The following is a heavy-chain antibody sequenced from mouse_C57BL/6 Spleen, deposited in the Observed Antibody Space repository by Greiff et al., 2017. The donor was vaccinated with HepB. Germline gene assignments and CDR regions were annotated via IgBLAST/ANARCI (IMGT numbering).Heavy chain of an antibody. CDR1: GFNIKDYY. CDR2: IDPEDGET. Sequence: EVQLQESGAELVKPGASVKLSCTASGFNIKDYYMHWVKQRTEQGLEWIGRIDPEDGETKYAPKFPGKATITADTSSNTAYLQLSSLTSEDTAVYYCAREVITTVVGDYFDYWGQGTTLTVSS. J-gene: IGHJ2*01. CDR3: AREVITTVVGDYFDY. V-gene: IGHV14-2*01. D-gene: IGHD1-1*01.